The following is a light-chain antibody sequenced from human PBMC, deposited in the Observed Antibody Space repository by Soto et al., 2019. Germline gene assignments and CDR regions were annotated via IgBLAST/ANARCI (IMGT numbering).Light chain of an antibody. CDR2: DAS. CDR1: QRVGSK. Sequence: IEMTQTPATLSVSPGKRATLSCRASQRVGSKLAWYQHTPGQAPRLLIYDASTRAPGIPARFSGSGSGTEFTLTISSLQSEDFAVYYCQQYNKWRWTFGQGTKLEIK. V-gene: IGKV3D-15*01. CDR3: QQYNKWRWT. J-gene: IGKJ1*01.